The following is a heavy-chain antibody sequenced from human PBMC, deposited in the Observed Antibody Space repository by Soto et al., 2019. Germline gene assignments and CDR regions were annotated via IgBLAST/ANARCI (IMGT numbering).Heavy chain of an antibody. CDR2: ISYDGSNK. Sequence: GGSLRLSCASSVFTFSSYGMHCVRHSPGKGLEWVAVISYDGSNKYYADSVKGRFTISRDNSKNTLYLKMSSLRAEDTAVYYCVKDGSSGWPYYYGMDVWGQGTSDTVSS. CDR1: VFTFSSYG. V-gene: IGHV3-30*18. J-gene: IGHJ6*02. D-gene: IGHD6-19*01. CDR3: VKDGSSGWPYYYGMDV.